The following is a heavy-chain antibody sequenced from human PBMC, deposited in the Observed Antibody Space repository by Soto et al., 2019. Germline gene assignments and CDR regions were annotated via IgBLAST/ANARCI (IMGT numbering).Heavy chain of an antibody. J-gene: IGHJ5*02. V-gene: IGHV3-15*01. CDR3: TTVPIVVVVAASIP. CDR2: IKSKTDGGTT. CDR1: GFTFSNAW. Sequence: PVGSLRLSCAASGFTFSNAWMSWVRQAPGKGLEWVGRIKSKTDGGTTDYAAPVKGRFTISRDDSKNTLYLQMNSLKTEDTAVYYCTTVPIVVVVAASIPWGQGTLVTVSS. D-gene: IGHD2-15*01.